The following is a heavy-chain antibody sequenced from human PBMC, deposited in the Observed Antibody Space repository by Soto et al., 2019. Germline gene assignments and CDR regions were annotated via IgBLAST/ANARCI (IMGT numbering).Heavy chain of an antibody. CDR3: ARGQYGDGHYFDY. CDR1: GGSISSGGYY. CDR2: IYYSGST. D-gene: IGHD4-17*01. J-gene: IGHJ4*02. Sequence: QVQLQESGPGLVKPSQTMSLTCTVSGGSISSGGYYWSWIRQHPGKGLEWIGYIYYSGSTYYNPSLKSRVTISVDTSKNQFSLKLSAVTAADTAVYYCARGQYGDGHYFDYWGQGTLVTVSS. V-gene: IGHV4-31*03.